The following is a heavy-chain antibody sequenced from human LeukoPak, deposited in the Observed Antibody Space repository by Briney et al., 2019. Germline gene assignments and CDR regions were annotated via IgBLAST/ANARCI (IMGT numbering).Heavy chain of an antibody. Sequence: ASVKVSCKASGYTFTGYYMHWVRQAPGQGLEWMGWINPNSGGTNYAQKFQGRVTMTRDTSISTAYMELSSLRSEDTAVYYCARGPIHSSGSYYRAAEYYYYYYMDVWGKGTTVTISS. D-gene: IGHD3-10*01. CDR2: INPNSGGT. J-gene: IGHJ6*03. V-gene: IGHV1-2*02. CDR1: GYTFTGYY. CDR3: ARGPIHSSGSYYRAAEYYYYYYMDV.